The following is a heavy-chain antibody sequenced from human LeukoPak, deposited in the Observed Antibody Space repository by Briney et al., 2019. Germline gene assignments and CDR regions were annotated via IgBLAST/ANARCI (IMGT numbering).Heavy chain of an antibody. J-gene: IGHJ3*02. Sequence: ASVNVSCKAFGYTFSTSSISWVRQAPGQRLEWMGWISPNNGNTQYAQGVQGRVTMTTDTSRSTAYMELRSLRSDDTAVYYCTRVRNSNNWWGPFDIWGQGTMVTVSS. CDR3: TRVRNSNNWWGPFDI. CDR1: GYTFSTSS. CDR2: ISPNNGNT. V-gene: IGHV1-18*01. D-gene: IGHD1-1*01.